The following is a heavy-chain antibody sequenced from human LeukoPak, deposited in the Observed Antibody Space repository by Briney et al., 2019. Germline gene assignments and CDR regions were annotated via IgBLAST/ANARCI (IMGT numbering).Heavy chain of an antibody. D-gene: IGHD1-26*01. J-gene: IGHJ4*02. CDR2: IKTDGSDM. CDR3: ARDKIVGATHFDY. CDR1: RFTFSSYG. V-gene: IGHV3-7*01. Sequence: GGSLRLSCAASRFTFSSYGMHWVRQAPGKGLEWVANIKTDGSDMRYADSVRGRFTISRDNAKNSLYLQMNRLTAEDTAVYYCARDKIVGATHFDYWGQGTLVTVSS.